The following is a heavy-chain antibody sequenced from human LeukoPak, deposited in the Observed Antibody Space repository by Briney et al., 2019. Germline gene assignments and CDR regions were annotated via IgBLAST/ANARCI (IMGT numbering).Heavy chain of an antibody. V-gene: IGHV3-7*01. J-gene: IGHJ4*02. CDR2: IKQDGSEK. CDR1: GFTFSSHW. Sequence: GGSLRLSCAASGFTFSSHWMSWVRQAPGKGLEWVANIKQDGSEKYYVDSVKGRFTISRDNAKNSLYLQMNSLRAEDTAVYYCARDEGSSEHWNYAQYWGQGTLVTVSS. D-gene: IGHD1-7*01. CDR3: ARDEGSSEHWNYAQY.